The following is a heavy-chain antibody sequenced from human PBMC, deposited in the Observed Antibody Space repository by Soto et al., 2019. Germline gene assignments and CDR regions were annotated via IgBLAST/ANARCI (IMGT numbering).Heavy chain of an antibody. Sequence: EVQLLESGGGLVQPGGSLRVSCATSGFTFKNFVMSWVRQAPGKGLEWVAAIRASGEQTFYADSVKGRFTISRDNSKNMLFLLMNSLRDDDTALYFCAQDRGWGVVSPSHDSWGKGTLVTVSS. D-gene: IGHD2-21*01. CDR2: IRASGEQT. V-gene: IGHV3-23*01. CDR1: GFTFKNFV. CDR3: AQDRGWGVVSPSHDS. J-gene: IGHJ4*02.